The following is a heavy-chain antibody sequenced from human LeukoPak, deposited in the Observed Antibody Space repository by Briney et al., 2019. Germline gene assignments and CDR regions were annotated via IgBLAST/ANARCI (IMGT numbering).Heavy chain of an antibody. J-gene: IGHJ4*02. D-gene: IGHD3-16*01. CDR2: IIAYNGNT. CDR1: GYTFTS. V-gene: IGHV1-18*01. CDR3: ARGMGDLDS. Sequence: GASVKVSCKASGYTFTSISWVRQAPRQGLEWMGWIIAYNGNTNYAQELQGRVTMTTDTSTSTAYMELRSLRSDDTAVYYCARGMGDLDSWGQGTLVTVSS.